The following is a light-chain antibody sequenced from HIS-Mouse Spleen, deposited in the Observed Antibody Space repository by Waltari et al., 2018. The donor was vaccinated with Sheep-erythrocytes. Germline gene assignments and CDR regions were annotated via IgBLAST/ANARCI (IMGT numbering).Light chain of an antibody. J-gene: IGLJ3*02. CDR1: SRDVGGYNY. V-gene: IGLV2-11*01. CDR2: DAS. Sequence: QSALTQPRSVSGSPGQSVTISCTGTSRDVGGYNYVSWSQQHPGKAPKLMIYDASKRPSGVPDRFSGSKSGTPASLTISGLQAEDEADYYCCSYAGSYTWVFGGGTKLTVL. CDR3: CSYAGSYTWV.